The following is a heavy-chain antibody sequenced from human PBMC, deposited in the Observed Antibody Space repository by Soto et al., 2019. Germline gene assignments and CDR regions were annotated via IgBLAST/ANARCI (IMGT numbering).Heavy chain of an antibody. CDR2: IYHSGST. CDR1: GGSISSSNW. V-gene: IGHV4-4*02. Sequence: PSETLSLTCAVSGGSISSSNWWSWVRQPPGKGLEWIGEIYHSGSTNYNPSLKSRVTISVDKSKNQFSLKLSSVTAADTAVYYCGRDWTRAAAGIFFYGGQGTLVTVSS. J-gene: IGHJ4*02. CDR3: GRDWTRAAAGIFFY. D-gene: IGHD6-13*01.